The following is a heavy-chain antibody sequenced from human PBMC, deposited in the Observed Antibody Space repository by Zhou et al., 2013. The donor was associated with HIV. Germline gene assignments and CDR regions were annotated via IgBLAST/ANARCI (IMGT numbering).Heavy chain of an antibody. D-gene: IGHD1-26*01. CDR3: ATARGSGSYWYFDL. CDR1: GYTFTSYG. V-gene: IGHV1-46*01. Sequence: QIQLLQSGTEVKKPGASVKVSCKASGYTFTSYGICWVRQAPGQGLEWMGIINPGTGSTNSAQKFQGRVTMTSDTSTRTVFMQLSRLSSEDTAVHYCATARGSGSYWYFDLWGRGTLVTVSS. J-gene: IGHJ2*01. CDR2: INPGTGST.